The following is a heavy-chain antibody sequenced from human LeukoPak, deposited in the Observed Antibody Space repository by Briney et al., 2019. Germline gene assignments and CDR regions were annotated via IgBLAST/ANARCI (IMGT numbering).Heavy chain of an antibody. Sequence: QTGGSLRLSCVASGFIFRDYAMTWVRQAPGKGLEWVSFITPYTLDTHYADSVQGRFTISRDNSENILYMQMDSLRDEDSAVYYCAKLPHYYGANLDWYFDLWGRGTPVTVSS. D-gene: IGHD3-22*01. CDR3: AKLPHYYGANLDWYFDL. CDR2: ITPYTLDT. CDR1: GFIFRDYA. V-gene: IGHV3-23*01. J-gene: IGHJ2*01.